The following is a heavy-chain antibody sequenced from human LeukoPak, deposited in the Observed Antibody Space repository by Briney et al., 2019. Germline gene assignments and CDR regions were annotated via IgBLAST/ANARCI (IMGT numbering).Heavy chain of an antibody. V-gene: IGHV4-39*01. CDR3: ARVVSIVGATNWFDP. D-gene: IGHD1-26*01. CDR1: GGSISSSSYY. Sequence: SETLFLTCTVSGGSISSSSYYWGWIRQPPGKGLEWIGSIYYSGSTYYNPSLKSRVTISVDTSKNQFSLKLSSVTAPDTAVYYCARVVSIVGATNWFDPWGQGTLVTVSS. J-gene: IGHJ5*02. CDR2: IYYSGST.